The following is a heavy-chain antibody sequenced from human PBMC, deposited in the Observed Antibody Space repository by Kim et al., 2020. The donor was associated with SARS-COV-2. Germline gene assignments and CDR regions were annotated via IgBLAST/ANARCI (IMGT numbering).Heavy chain of an antibody. V-gene: IGHV3-11*05. D-gene: IGHD6-19*01. CDR3: ARDGLAVAGTSYYYGMDV. J-gene: IGHJ6*02. Sequence: KGRFTISRDNAKNSLYLQMNSLRAEDTAVYYCARDGLAVAGTSYYYGMDVWGQGTTVTVSS.